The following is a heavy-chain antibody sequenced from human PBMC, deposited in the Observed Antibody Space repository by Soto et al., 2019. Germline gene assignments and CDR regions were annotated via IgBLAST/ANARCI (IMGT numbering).Heavy chain of an antibody. CDR1: GFTFRSYA. CDR2: IGGSGGST. J-gene: IGHJ4*02. CDR3: VKGKGGAVADQFDY. V-gene: IGHV3-23*01. Sequence: EVQLLESGGGMVQPGGSLRLSCAASGFTFRSYAMSWVRQAPGKGLEWVSAIGGSGGSTNYADSVKGRFTISRDNSKNTLYLQMNSLPAEDTAVYYCVKGKGGAVADQFDYWGQGTLVTVCS. D-gene: IGHD6-19*01.